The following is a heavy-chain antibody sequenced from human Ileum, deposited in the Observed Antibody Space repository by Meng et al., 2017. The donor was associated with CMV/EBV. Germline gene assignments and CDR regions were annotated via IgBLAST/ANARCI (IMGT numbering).Heavy chain of an antibody. CDR1: AVTFTNSW. CDR3: TTDGGFY. D-gene: IGHD3-16*01. CDR2: IKNKVGGGTT. J-gene: IGHJ4*02. V-gene: IGHV3-15*01. Sequence: GESLKISCVAPAVTFTNSWMTWVRQAPGKGLEWVGRIKNKVGGGTTDYAAPVKGRFTISKDDSKNTLYLQMNTLTTEDTALYYCTTDGGFYWGQGTLVTVSS.